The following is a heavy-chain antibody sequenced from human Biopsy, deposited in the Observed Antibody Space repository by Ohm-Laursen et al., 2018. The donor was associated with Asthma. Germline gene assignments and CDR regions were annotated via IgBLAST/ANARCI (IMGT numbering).Heavy chain of an antibody. CDR2: VSWNSGSI. Sequence: RSLRLSCAASGFTFDDYAMHWVRQASGKGLEWVSGVSWNSGSIDYADSVKGRFTISRDNAKNSLYLQMNSLRGADTALYYCVKDIRLQLWGFDSWGQGTLVTVSS. V-gene: IGHV3-9*01. CDR1: GFTFDDYA. D-gene: IGHD6-13*01. CDR3: VKDIRLQLWGFDS. J-gene: IGHJ4*02.